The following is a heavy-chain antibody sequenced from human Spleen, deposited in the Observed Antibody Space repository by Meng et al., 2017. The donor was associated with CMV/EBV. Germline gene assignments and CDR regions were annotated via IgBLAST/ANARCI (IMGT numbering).Heavy chain of an antibody. CDR2: TYYRSKWYN. CDR3: ARDGGRRVSSSTYYYYGMDV. CDR1: GDSVSSNSAA. V-gene: IGHV6-1*01. D-gene: IGHD3-16*01. J-gene: IGHJ6*02. Sequence: QVQLQQSGPGLVKPSQTLSLTCAIAGDSVSSNSAAWNWIRQSPSRGLEWLGRTYYRSKWYNDYAVSVKSRITINPDTSKNQFSLQLNSVTPEDTAVYYCARDGGRRVSSSTYYYYGMDVWGQGTTVNVSS.